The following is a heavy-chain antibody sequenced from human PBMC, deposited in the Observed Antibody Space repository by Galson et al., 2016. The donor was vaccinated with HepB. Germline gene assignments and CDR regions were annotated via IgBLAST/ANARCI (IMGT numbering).Heavy chain of an antibody. J-gene: IGHJ4*02. D-gene: IGHD4-11*01. Sequence: SETLSLTCTVSGDSITSYRWSWIRQPPGKGLEWIGYIYDSGSTNYNPSLKSRVTLSVDTSKNRISLTLTSVTAAATAVYYCARSGTHYIFDYWGQGILVTVSS. V-gene: IGHV4-59*01. CDR3: ARSGTHYIFDY. CDR1: GDSITSYR. CDR2: IYDSGST.